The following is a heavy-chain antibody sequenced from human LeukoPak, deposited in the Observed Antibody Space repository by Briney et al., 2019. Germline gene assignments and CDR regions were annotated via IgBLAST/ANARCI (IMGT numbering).Heavy chain of an antibody. CDR2: IWYDGSNK. V-gene: IGHV3-33*01. J-gene: IGHJ4*02. Sequence: GGSLRLSCAASGFTFSSYGMHWVRQAPGKGLEWVAVIWYDGSNKYYADSVKGRFTISRDNSKNTLYLQMNSLRAEDTAVYYCARGYGDYPLAVDYWGQGTLVTVSS. D-gene: IGHD4-17*01. CDR3: ARGYGDYPLAVDY. CDR1: GFTFSSYG.